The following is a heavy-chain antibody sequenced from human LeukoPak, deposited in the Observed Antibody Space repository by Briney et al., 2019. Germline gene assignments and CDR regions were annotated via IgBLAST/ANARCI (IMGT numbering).Heavy chain of an antibody. V-gene: IGHV4-4*07. CDR2: IHTSGSS. CDR3: ARDRSIWFDP. J-gene: IGHJ5*02. Sequence: SSETLSLTRTVSGDSITSYYWSWIRQPAGKGLEWIGRIHTSGSSSYNPSLKSRVTMSVDTSKSQFSLKLSSVTAADTAVYYCARDRSIWFDPWGQGTLVTVSS. CDR1: GDSITSYY.